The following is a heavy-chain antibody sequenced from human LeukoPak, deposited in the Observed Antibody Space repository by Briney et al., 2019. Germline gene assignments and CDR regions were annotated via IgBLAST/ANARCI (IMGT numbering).Heavy chain of an antibody. Sequence: PSETLSLTCAVYGGSFSGYYWSWIRQPPGKGLEWIGEINHSGSTNYNPSLKSRVTISVDTSKNQFSLKLSSVTAADTAVYYCASGPDYGDYLFDYWGQGTLVTVSS. J-gene: IGHJ4*02. CDR2: INHSGST. CDR1: GGSFSGYY. CDR3: ASGPDYGDYLFDY. V-gene: IGHV4-34*01. D-gene: IGHD4-17*01.